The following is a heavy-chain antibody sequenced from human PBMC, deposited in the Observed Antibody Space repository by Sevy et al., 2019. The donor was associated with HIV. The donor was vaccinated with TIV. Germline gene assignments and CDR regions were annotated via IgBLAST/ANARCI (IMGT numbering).Heavy chain of an antibody. CDR1: GFTFSSYG. J-gene: IGHJ4*02. Sequence: GGSLRLSCAASGFTFSSYGMHWVRQAPGKGLEWLSYISTGTDHIYYADSAKGRFTISRDDAKKSVYLEMKSLRDQDTALYYCVRRGVDAYNVYFDLWGQGTLVTVSS. CDR2: ISTGTDHI. CDR3: VRRGVDAYNVYFDL. V-gene: IGHV3-21*05. D-gene: IGHD3-10*01.